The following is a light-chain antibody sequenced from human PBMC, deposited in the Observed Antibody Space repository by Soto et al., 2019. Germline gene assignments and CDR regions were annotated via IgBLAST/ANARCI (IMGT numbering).Light chain of an antibody. J-gene: IGKJ1*01. V-gene: IGKV1-5*03. Sequence: DIQMTQSPSTLSGSVGDRVTITCRASQTISSWLAWYQQKPGKAPKLLIYKASTLKSGVPSRFSGSGSGTEFTLTISSLQPDDFATYYCQQYNSHSPWTFGQGTRWIS. CDR3: QQYNSHSPWT. CDR1: QTISSW. CDR2: KAS.